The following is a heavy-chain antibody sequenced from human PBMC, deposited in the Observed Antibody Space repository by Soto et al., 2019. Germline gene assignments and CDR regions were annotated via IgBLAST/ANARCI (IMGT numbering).Heavy chain of an antibody. CDR1: GYTFTRYG. V-gene: IGHV1-18*01. J-gene: IGHJ6*02. CDR3: ARDGGQTRYDFWSGYSGYYGMDV. CDR2: ISAYNGNT. Sequence: ASVKVSCKASGYTFTRYGISWVRQAPGQGLEWMGWISAYNGNTNYAQKLQGRVTMTTDTSTSTAYMELRSLRSDDTAVYYCARDGGQTRYDFWSGYSGYYGMDVWGQGTTVTVSS. D-gene: IGHD3-3*01.